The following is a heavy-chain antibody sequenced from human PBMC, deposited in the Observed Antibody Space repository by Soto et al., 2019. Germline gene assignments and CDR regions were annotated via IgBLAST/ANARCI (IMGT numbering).Heavy chain of an antibody. Sequence: SQTLSLTCAISGDSVSSNSAAWNWIRQSPSRGLEWLGRTYYRSKWYNDYAVSVKSRITINPDTSKNQFSLQLNSVTPEDTAVYYCARMQVGATNYYYYGMDVWGQGTTVTVSS. CDR3: ARMQVGATNYYYYGMDV. CDR2: TYYRSKWYN. J-gene: IGHJ6*02. V-gene: IGHV6-1*01. CDR1: GDSVSSNSAA. D-gene: IGHD1-26*01.